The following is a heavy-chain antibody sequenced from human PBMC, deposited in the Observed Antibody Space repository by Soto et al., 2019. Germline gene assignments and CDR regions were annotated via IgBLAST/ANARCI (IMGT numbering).Heavy chain of an antibody. CDR1: GFPFSSSV. V-gene: IGHV1-58*01. CDR2: IVVGSGHT. D-gene: IGHD4-17*01. Sequence: QMQLVQSGPEVKKPGISVKVSCKASGFPFSSSVVQWVRQGRGQRLEWIGWIVVGSGHTKYAQKFQERVSITRDMSTSTAYMELTSLRSEDTAMYYCATPDYGDYWYFDLWGRGTLVTVSS. J-gene: IGHJ2*01. CDR3: ATPDYGDYWYFDL.